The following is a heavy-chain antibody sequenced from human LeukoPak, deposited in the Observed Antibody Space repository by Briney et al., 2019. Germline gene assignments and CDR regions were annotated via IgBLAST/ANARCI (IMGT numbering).Heavy chain of an antibody. CDR3: AREVTDIVVVPAAETLYYYYYMDV. CDR2: IYYSGST. J-gene: IGHJ6*03. D-gene: IGHD2-2*01. V-gene: IGHV4-59*01. CDR1: GGSISSYY. Sequence: PSETLSLTCTVSGGSISSYYWSWIRQPPGKGLEWIGYIYYSGSTNYNPSLKSRVTISVDTSKNQFSLKLSSVTAADTAVYYCAREVTDIVVVPAAETLYYYYYMDVWGKGTTVTVSS.